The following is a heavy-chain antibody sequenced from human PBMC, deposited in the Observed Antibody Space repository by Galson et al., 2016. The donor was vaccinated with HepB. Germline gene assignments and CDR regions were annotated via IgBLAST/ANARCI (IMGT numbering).Heavy chain of an antibody. Sequence: SVKVSCKASGGTLSSYALSWVRQAPGQGLEWMGGIIPNFDTSNYASKFQGRVSLTRDISTSTAYMELSSLTSDDTAVYYCARNRAFTGDFDYWGQGTLVTVSS. CDR3: ARNRAFTGDFDY. CDR2: IIPNFDTS. D-gene: IGHD7-27*01. V-gene: IGHV1-69*05. J-gene: IGHJ4*02. CDR1: GGTLSSYA.